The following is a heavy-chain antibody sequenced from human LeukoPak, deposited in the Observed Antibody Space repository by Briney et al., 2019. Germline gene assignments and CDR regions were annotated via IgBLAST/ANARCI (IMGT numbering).Heavy chain of an antibody. CDR2: IYTSGST. Sequence: SETLSLTCTVSGGSIISYYWSWIRQPAGKGLEWIGRIYTSGSTNYNPSLKSRVTISVDKSKNQFSLKLSSVTAADTAVYYCARDAGGGTAHFDYWGQGTLVTVSS. D-gene: IGHD2-21*02. CDR3: ARDAGGGTAHFDY. V-gene: IGHV4-4*07. CDR1: GGSIISYY. J-gene: IGHJ4*02.